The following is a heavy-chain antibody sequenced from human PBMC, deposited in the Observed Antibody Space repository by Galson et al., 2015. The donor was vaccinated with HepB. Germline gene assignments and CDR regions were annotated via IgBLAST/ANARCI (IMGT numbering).Heavy chain of an antibody. CDR2: IGAYNGNT. D-gene: IGHD6-13*01. CDR3: ARGIAAAGRRDAFDI. Sequence: SVKVSCKASGYTFTSYGISWVRQAPGQGLEWMGWIGAYNGNTNYAQKLQGRVTMTTDTSTSTAYMELRSLRSDDTAVYYCARGIAAAGRRDAFDIWGQGTMVTVSS. CDR1: GYTFTSYG. V-gene: IGHV1-18*01. J-gene: IGHJ3*02.